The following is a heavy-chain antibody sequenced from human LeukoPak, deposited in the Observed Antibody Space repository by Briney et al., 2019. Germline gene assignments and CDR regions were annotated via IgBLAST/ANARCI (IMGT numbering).Heavy chain of an antibody. CDR2: IYTSGST. V-gene: IGHV4-61*02. Sequence: PSETLSLTXTVSGGSISSGSYYWSCIRQPAGKGLEWIGRIYTSGSTNYNPSLKSRVTISVDTSKNQFSLKLSSVTAADTAVYYCVRGFRFPYAFDIWGQGTMVTVSS. CDR3: VRGFRFPYAFDI. D-gene: IGHD3-16*02. J-gene: IGHJ3*02. CDR1: GGSISSGSYY.